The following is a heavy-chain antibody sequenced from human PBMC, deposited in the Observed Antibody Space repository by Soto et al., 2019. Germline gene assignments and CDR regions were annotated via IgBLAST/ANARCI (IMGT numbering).Heavy chain of an antibody. V-gene: IGHV5-51*01. CDR2: IYPGDSDT. D-gene: IGHD2-21*02. CDR1: GYSFTSYW. J-gene: IGHJ1*01. CDR3: ARLAYCGGDCYIYFQH. Sequence: PGESLKISCKGSGYSFTSYWIGWVRQMPGKGLEWMGIIYPGDSDTRYSPSFQGQVTISADKSISTAYLQWSSLKATDTAMYYCARLAYCGGDCYIYFQHWGQGTLVTVSS.